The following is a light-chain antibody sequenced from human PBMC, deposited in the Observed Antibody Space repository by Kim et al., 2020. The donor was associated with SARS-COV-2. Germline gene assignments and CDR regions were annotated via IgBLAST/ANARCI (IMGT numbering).Light chain of an antibody. Sequence: SVSPGQTASITCSGDKLGDKYAYWYQQKPGQSPVVVIYQDRKRPSGIPERFSGSNSGNTATLTISGTQAMDEADYYCQAWDSTTVVFGGGTKLTVL. CDR3: QAWDSTTVV. V-gene: IGLV3-1*01. J-gene: IGLJ2*01. CDR2: QDR. CDR1: KLGDKY.